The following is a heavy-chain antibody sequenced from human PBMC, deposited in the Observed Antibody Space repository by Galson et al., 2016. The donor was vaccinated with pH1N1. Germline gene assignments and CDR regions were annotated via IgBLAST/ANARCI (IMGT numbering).Heavy chain of an antibody. CDR3: ARGGYWSGGSCYDGFDY. CDR1: GYTFTDYD. D-gene: IGHD2-15*01. V-gene: IGHV1-8*01. J-gene: IGHJ4*02. CDR2: MNPNNDNT. Sequence: SVKVSCKASGYTFTDYDINWVRQGTGQGLEWMGWMNPNNDNTGYAQKFQGRVTMTRNTSISTAYMELSSLRSEDTAVYYCARGGYWSGGSCYDGFDYWGQGTLVTVS.